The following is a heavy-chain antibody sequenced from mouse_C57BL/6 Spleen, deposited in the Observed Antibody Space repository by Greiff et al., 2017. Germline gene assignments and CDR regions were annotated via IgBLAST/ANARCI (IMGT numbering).Heavy chain of an antibody. Sequence: EVMLVESGEGLVKPGGSLKLSCAASGFTFSSYAMSWVRQTPEKRLEWVAYISSGGDYIYYADTVKGRFPISRDNARNTLYLQMSSLKSEDTAMYYCTRIRGSYYGNYEGAMDYWGQGTSGTVSS. D-gene: IGHD2-10*01. CDR1: GFTFSSYA. J-gene: IGHJ4*01. V-gene: IGHV5-9-1*02. CDR2: ISSGGDYI. CDR3: TRIRGSYYGNYEGAMDY.